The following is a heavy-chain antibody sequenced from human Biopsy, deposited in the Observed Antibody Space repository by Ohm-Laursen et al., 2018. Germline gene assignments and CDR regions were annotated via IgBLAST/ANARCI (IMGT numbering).Heavy chain of an antibody. CDR3: TKAGSQDGFDI. J-gene: IGHJ3*02. D-gene: IGHD3-10*01. Sequence: GSLRLSCAASGFTFASHAMRWVHQAPGKGLEWVSLISGSGDTAYYPDSVKGRFTISRDNSKNTLYLEMNSLRTEETAKYYCTKAGSQDGFDIWGPGTMVTVSS. V-gene: IGHV3-23*01. CDR2: ISGSGDTA. CDR1: GFTFASHA.